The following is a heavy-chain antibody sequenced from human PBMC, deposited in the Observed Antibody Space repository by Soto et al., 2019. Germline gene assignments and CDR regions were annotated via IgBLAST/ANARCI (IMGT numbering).Heavy chain of an antibody. Sequence: QFHLQESGSRLVKPSQTLSLTCAVSGGSIRGDGYSWNWIRQAPGKGLEWIGYIFHSGSAFYNPSLESRVIVSVDRSTNHFSLRRSSVISADAAMYYCARGNRSARASVGTGWFDPWGQGTLVTVSS. V-gene: IGHV4-30-2*01. CDR2: IFHSGSA. J-gene: IGHJ5*02. CDR1: GGSIRGDGYS. D-gene: IGHD6-13*01. CDR3: ARGNRSARASVGTGWFDP.